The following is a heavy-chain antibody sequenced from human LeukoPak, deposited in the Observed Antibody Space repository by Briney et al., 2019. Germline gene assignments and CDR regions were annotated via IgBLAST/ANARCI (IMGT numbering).Heavy chain of an antibody. CDR1: GYTFTGYY. CDR2: INPNSGGT. CDR3: ARGGLRGQPFGRTPPEGY. D-gene: IGHD1-14*01. Sequence: ASVKVSCKASGYTFTGYYMHWVRQAPGQGLEWMGWINPNSGGTNYAQKFQGRVTMTRDTSISTAYMELSRLRSDDTAVYYCARGGLRGQPFGRTPPEGYWGQGTLVTVSS. J-gene: IGHJ4*02. V-gene: IGHV1-2*02.